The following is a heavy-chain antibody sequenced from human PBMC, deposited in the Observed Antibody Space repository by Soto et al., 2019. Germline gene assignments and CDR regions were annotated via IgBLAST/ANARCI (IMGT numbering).Heavy chain of an antibody. D-gene: IGHD3-16*01. CDR3: AKDRRAGGNSAFYFDF. CDR1: GFKFSNYA. CDR2: ISATGGGT. Sequence: PGGSLRLSCAASGFKFSNYAMSWVRQAPGKGLEWVSLISATGGGTYYADSVKGRFTISRDNSHNTLYLQVHSLTAEDTAVYYCAKDRRAGGNSAFYFDFWGQGAQVTVSP. J-gene: IGHJ4*02. V-gene: IGHV3-23*01.